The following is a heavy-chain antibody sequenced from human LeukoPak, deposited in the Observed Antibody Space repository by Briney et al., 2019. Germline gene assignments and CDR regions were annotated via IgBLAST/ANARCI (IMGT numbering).Heavy chain of an antibody. CDR2: ISWNSGSI. Sequence: PGGSLRLSCAASGFTFDDYAMHWVRQAPGKGLEWVSGISWNSGSIGYADSVKGRFTISRDNAKNSLYLQMNSLRAEDTALYYCAKDTQWLANGPFDYWGQGTLVTVSS. CDR3: AKDTQWLANGPFDY. D-gene: IGHD6-19*01. CDR1: GFTFDDYA. J-gene: IGHJ4*02. V-gene: IGHV3-9*01.